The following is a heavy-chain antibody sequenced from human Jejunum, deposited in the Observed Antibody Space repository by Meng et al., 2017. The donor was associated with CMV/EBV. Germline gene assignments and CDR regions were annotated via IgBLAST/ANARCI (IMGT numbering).Heavy chain of an antibody. CDR2: IIPIFGTA. CDR1: FSSYA. Sequence: FSSYAISWVRKAPGQGLEWMGGIIPIFGTANYAQKFQGRVTITTDESTSTAYMELSSLRSEDTAVYYCARESSSRYCSSTSCSNWFDPWGQGTLVTVSS. D-gene: IGHD2-2*01. CDR3: ARESSSRYCSSTSCSNWFDP. V-gene: IGHV1-69*05. J-gene: IGHJ5*02.